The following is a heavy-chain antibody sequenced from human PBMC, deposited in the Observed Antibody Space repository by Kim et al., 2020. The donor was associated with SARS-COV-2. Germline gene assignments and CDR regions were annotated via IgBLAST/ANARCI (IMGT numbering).Heavy chain of an antibody. D-gene: IGHD6-13*01. J-gene: IGHJ4*02. Sequence: IYYADSVKGRFTISRDNTKNSLYLQMNSLRAEDTAVYYCARNRAAGGFDYWGQGTLVTVYS. V-gene: IGHV3-21*01. CDR3: ARNRAAGGFDY. CDR2: I.